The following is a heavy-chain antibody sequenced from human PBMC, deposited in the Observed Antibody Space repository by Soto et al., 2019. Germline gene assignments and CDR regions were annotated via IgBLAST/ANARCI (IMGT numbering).Heavy chain of an antibody. V-gene: IGHV3-15*01. Sequence: GESLKISCAASGFTFSNAWMSWVRQAPGKGLEWVGRIKSKTDGGTTDYAAPVKGRFTISRDDSKNTLYLQMNSLKTDDTAVYFCTTEGYDYVWGIYPDYWGQGTLVTVSS. D-gene: IGHD3-16*02. J-gene: IGHJ4*02. CDR3: TTEGYDYVWGIYPDY. CDR2: IKSKTDGGTT. CDR1: GFTFSNAW.